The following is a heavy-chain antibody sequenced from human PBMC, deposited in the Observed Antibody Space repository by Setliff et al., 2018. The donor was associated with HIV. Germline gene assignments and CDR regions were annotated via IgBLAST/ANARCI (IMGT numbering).Heavy chain of an antibody. CDR1: EYSFTSYD. CDR2: ITPIFGTA. CDR3: ARARRDSYDRGRRNHYYIDV. D-gene: IGHD3-22*01. Sequence: GASVKVSCKPSEYSFTSYDINWVRQAPGQGLEWMGGITPIFGTAKYAQRFQGRVTITADESTSTAYMELTSLKFEDTAVYYCARARRDSYDRGRRNHYYIDVWGKGTTVTVSS. V-gene: IGHV1-69*13. J-gene: IGHJ6*03.